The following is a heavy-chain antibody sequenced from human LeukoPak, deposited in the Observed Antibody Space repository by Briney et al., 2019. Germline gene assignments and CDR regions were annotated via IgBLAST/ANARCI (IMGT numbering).Heavy chain of an antibody. J-gene: IGHJ6*03. CDR2: IWYGGSNK. Sequence: HAGGSLRLSCAASGFTFSSYGMHWVRQAPGKGLEWVAVIWYGGSNKYYADSVEGRFTISRDNSKNTLYLQMNSLRAEDTAVYYCAKDMMVAAAGSYYYYYMDVWGKGTTVTVSS. D-gene: IGHD6-13*01. V-gene: IGHV3-30*02. CDR3: AKDMMVAAAGSYYYYYMDV. CDR1: GFTFSSYG.